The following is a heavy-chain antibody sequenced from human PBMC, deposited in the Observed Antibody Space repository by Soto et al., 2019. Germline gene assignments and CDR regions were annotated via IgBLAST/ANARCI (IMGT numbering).Heavy chain of an antibody. CDR2: ISYDGSNK. CDR1: GFTFSSYG. J-gene: IGHJ5*02. D-gene: IGHD3-10*01. V-gene: IGHV3-30*03. Sequence: GGSLRLSCAASGFTFSSYGMHWVRQAPGKGLEWVAVISYDGSNKYYADSVKGRFTISRDNSKNSLYLQMNSLRAEDTAVYYCAGIGEFLFDPGGQGTLVTVSS. CDR3: AGIGEFLFDP.